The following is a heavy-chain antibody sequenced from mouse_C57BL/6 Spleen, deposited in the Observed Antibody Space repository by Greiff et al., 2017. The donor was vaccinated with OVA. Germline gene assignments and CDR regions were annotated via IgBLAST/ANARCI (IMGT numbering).Heavy chain of an antibody. CDR2: INPSSGYT. D-gene: IGHD1-1*01. CDR1: GYTFTSYT. V-gene: IGHV1-4*01. J-gene: IGHJ1*03. Sequence: VQLVESGAELARPGASVRMSCKASGYTFTSYTMHWVKQRPGQGLEWIGYINPSSGYTKYNQKFKDKATLTADKSSSTAYMQLSSLTSEDSAVYYCARDGSSYDWYFDVWGTGTTVTVSS. CDR3: ARDGSSYDWYFDV.